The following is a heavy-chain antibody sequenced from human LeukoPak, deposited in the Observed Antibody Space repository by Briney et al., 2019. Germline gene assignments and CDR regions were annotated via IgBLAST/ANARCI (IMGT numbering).Heavy chain of an antibody. D-gene: IGHD3-10*01. Sequence: GGSLRLSCAASGFTFNTFDMTWVRQAPGKGLEWVSYISSGSSSRYYADSVKGRFTISRDNAKNSLYLQMNSLRAEDTAVYYCASFREAREGYYGSGRNYYYGMDVWGQGTTVTVSS. J-gene: IGHJ6*02. CDR2: ISSGSSSR. CDR3: ASFREAREGYYGSGRNYYYGMDV. CDR1: GFTFNTFD. V-gene: IGHV3-48*01.